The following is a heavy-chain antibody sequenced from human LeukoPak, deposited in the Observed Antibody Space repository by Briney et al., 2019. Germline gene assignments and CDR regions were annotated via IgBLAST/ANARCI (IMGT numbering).Heavy chain of an antibody. CDR2: IHSGNGHT. Sequence: GATVKVFCKTSAYSFTPYAMHWVRQAPGQRLEWMGWIHSGNGHTKYSQEFQGRLTITRDTSANIVYMDLSSLRSEDMAVYYCASLSRWYPTRNYYYYMDVWGKGTTVTVSS. D-gene: IGHD6-13*01. J-gene: IGHJ6*03. V-gene: IGHV1-3*03. CDR3: ASLSRWYPTRNYYYYMDV. CDR1: AYSFTPYA.